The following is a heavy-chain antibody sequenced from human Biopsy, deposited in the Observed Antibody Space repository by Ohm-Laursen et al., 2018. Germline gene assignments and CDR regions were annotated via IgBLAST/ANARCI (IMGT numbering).Heavy chain of an antibody. Sequence: SETLSLTCSVSGGSTNDYFWSWIRQPAGETLEWIGRIYSSGGSSYNPSLKSRTSMSMDTSNNQFSLTLTSVTAADTAVYYCARTPGRAVAGRFLDLWGRGTLVTVSS. CDR1: GGSTNDYF. D-gene: IGHD6-19*01. CDR2: IYSSGGS. CDR3: ARTPGRAVAGRFLDL. V-gene: IGHV4-4*07. J-gene: IGHJ2*01.